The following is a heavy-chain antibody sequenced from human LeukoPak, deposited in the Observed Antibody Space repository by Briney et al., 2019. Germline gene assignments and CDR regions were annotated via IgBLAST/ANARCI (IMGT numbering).Heavy chain of an antibody. CDR3: ARAGYCTNGVCSFDAFDI. Sequence: ASVKVSCKASGYTFTSYDINWVRQATGQGLEWMGWMNPNSGNTGYAQKFQGRVTMTRNTSISTAYMELSSLRSEDTAVYYCARAGYCTNGVCSFDAFDIWGQGTMVTVSS. D-gene: IGHD2-8*01. J-gene: IGHJ3*02. V-gene: IGHV1-8*01. CDR2: MNPNSGNT. CDR1: GYTFTSYD.